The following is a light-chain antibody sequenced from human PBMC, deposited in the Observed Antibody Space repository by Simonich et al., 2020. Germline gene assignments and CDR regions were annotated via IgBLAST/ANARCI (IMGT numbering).Light chain of an antibody. CDR1: QSVLYSYKNKNY. CDR2: WAS. J-gene: IGKJ1*01. CDR3: QQYYSTPWT. V-gene: IGKV4-1*01. Sequence: DIVMTHSPDSLAVSLGERATINCKSSQSVLYSYKNKNYLAWYQQKPGQPPKLLIYWASTRESGVPDRFSGSGSGTDFTLTISSLQAEDVAVYYCQQYYSTPWTFGQGTKVEIK.